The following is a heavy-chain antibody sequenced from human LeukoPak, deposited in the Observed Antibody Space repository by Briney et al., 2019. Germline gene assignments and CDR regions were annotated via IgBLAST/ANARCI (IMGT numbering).Heavy chain of an antibody. CDR3: ARLDYGDSHWWYFDY. D-gene: IGHD4-17*01. V-gene: IGHV3-7*01. CDR1: GFTFSSYW. Sequence: PGGSLRLSCAASGFTFSSYWMSWVRQAPGKGLEWVANIKQDGSEKYYVDSVKGRFTISRDNAKNSLYLQMNNLRAEDTAVYYCARLDYGDSHWWYFDYWGQGTLVTVSS. J-gene: IGHJ4*02. CDR2: IKQDGSEK.